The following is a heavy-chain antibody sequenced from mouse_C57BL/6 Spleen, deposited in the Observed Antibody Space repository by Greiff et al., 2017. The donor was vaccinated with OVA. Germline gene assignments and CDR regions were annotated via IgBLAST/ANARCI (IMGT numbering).Heavy chain of an antibody. V-gene: IGHV1-42*01. CDR1: GYSFTGYY. Sequence: VQLQQSGPELVKPGASVKISCKASGYSFTGYYMNWVKQSPEKSLEWIGEINPSTGGTTYNQKFKAKATLTVDKSSSTAYMQLKSLTSEDSAVYYCAREENSNYPGFAYWGQGTLVTVSA. D-gene: IGHD2-5*01. CDR3: AREENSNYPGFAY. CDR2: INPSTGGT. J-gene: IGHJ3*01.